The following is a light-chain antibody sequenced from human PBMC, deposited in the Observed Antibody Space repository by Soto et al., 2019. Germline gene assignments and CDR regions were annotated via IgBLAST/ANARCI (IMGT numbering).Light chain of an antibody. J-gene: IGKJ2*01. Sequence: DIQMTQSPSTLSASVGDRVTITCRASQSISSWLAWYQQKPGKAPKLLIYKASSLESGVPSRFSGSGSGTEFTLTISSLQTDDFATDYCQQYNSYYRYTFGQGTKVDSK. V-gene: IGKV1-5*03. CDR1: QSISSW. CDR2: KAS. CDR3: QQYNSYYRYT.